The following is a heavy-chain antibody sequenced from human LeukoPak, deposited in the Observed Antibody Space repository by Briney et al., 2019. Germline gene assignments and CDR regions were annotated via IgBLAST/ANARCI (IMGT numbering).Heavy chain of an antibody. CDR3: ARDDVAVAKFDY. Sequence: ASVKVSCKASGYTFTIYGISWVRQAPGQGREWMGWISAYNGNTNYAQKLQGRVTMTTDTSTSTAYMELRSLRSDDTAVYYCARDDVAVAKFDYWGQGTLVTVSS. CDR1: GYTFTIYG. D-gene: IGHD6-19*01. CDR2: ISAYNGNT. J-gene: IGHJ4*02. V-gene: IGHV1-18*01.